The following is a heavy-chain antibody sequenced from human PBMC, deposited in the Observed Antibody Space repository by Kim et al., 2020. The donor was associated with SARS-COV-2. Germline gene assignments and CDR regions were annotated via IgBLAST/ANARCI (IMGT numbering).Heavy chain of an antibody. V-gene: IGHV3-48*03. Sequence: INYADSWKGRFIISRDNAKTSVFLQMNSLRAEDTAVYYCARAVMVRGRLDYWGQGTLVTVSS. D-gene: IGHD3-10*01. J-gene: IGHJ4*02. CDR2: I. CDR3: ARAVMVRGRLDY.